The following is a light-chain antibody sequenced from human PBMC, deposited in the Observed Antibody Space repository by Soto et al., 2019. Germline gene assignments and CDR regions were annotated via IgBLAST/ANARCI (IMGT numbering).Light chain of an antibody. J-gene: IGKJ5*01. CDR2: DGF. CDR1: QSVGSH. CDR3: QQRTNWRAT. V-gene: IGKV3-11*01. Sequence: EVVLTQSPATLSLSPGERATLSCRASQSVGSHLTWYQQKPGQAPRLLIYDGFNRATGIPDRFSGSGSGTDFNLTISSPEPEDFAVYFCQQRTNWRATFGQGTRLEIK.